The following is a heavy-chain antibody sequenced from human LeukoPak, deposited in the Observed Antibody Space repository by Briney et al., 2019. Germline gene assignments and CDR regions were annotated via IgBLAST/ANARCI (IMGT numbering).Heavy chain of an antibody. Sequence: GGSLRLSCAASGFTFSDHAMTWVRQAPGKGLEWVSGISGSGETTNYADSEKGRFTIFRDNSRNTLFLHMNSLRVEDTAVYFCARESFRALAGYLDYWGQGSLVIVSS. D-gene: IGHD6-19*01. J-gene: IGHJ4*02. V-gene: IGHV3-23*01. CDR2: ISGSGETT. CDR1: GFTFSDHA. CDR3: ARESFRALAGYLDY.